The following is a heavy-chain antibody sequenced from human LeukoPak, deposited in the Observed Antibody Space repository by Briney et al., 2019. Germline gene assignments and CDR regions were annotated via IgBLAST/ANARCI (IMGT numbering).Heavy chain of an antibody. Sequence: GRTLRPSRAASRLTLSIYGMHSVRRAPGEGLGRVAGIWNNGSNKYKAASVKGGFTIYRNNSKTTLHLQMNRLRAEDPPVYSCAKATGYYYDSSGYSWGQGTLVPVSS. CDR3: AKATGYYYDSSGYS. D-gene: IGHD3-22*01. J-gene: IGHJ5*02. CDR2: IWNNGSNK. V-gene: IGHV3-33*06. CDR1: RLTLSIYG.